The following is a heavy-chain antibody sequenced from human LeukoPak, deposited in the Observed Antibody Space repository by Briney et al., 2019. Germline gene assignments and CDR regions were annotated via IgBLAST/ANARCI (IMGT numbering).Heavy chain of an antibody. J-gene: IGHJ4*02. D-gene: IGHD1-26*01. CDR3: ARDPVEWELLLDY. CDR2: MNIDGSEK. V-gene: IGHV3-7*01. CDR1: GFTFSSYW. Sequence: GGSLRLSCAASGFTFSSYWMGWVRQAPGKRLECVANMNIDGSEKYYADSVKGRFTISRDNARNSVYLQMNGLRVEDTAVYYCARDPVEWELLLDYWGQGTLVTVSS.